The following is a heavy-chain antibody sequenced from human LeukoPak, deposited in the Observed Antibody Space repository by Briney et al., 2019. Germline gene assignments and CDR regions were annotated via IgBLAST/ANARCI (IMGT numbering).Heavy chain of an antibody. V-gene: IGHV3-23*01. D-gene: IGHD2-8*02. CDR2: ISGSGGHT. CDR1: GFTFSSYA. CDR3: AKGEGCTGFTCSYYFDY. Sequence: GGSLRLSCTAPGFTFSSYAMSWVRQAPGKGLELVSAISGSGGHTYYADSVKGRFTISRDNSKNTLSVEMNSLRAEDTAVYYCAKGEGCTGFTCSYYFDYWGQGTLVTVSS. J-gene: IGHJ4*02.